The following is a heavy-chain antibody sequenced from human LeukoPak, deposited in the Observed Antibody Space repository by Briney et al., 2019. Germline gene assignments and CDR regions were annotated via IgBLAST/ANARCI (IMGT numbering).Heavy chain of an antibody. V-gene: IGHV3-21*01. CDR2: ISSSSSYI. Sequence: GGSLRLSCAASGFTFSGYWMHWVRQVPGKGLVWVSSISSSSSYIYYADSVKGRFTISRDNAKNSLYLQMNSLRAEDTAVYYCARTDYDFWSGYPTDFDYWGQGTLVTVSS. J-gene: IGHJ4*02. D-gene: IGHD3-3*01. CDR1: GFTFSGYW. CDR3: ARTDYDFWSGYPTDFDY.